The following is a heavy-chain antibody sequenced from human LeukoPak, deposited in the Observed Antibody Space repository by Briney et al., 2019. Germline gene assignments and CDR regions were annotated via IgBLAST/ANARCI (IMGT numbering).Heavy chain of an antibody. J-gene: IGHJ4*02. Sequence: ASVKVSCKASGYTFTSYYMHWVRQAPGQGLEWMGWISAYNGITNYAQKLQGRVTMTTDTSTSTAYMELRSLRSDDTAVYYCARRGYSYGYGDDYWGQGPLVTVSS. D-gene: IGHD5-18*01. V-gene: IGHV1-18*04. CDR3: ARRGYSYGYGDDY. CDR2: ISAYNGIT. CDR1: GYTFTSYY.